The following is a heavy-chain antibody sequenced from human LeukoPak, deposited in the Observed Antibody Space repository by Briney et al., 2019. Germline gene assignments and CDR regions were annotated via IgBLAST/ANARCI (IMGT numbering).Heavy chain of an antibody. Sequence: PSQTLSLTCTVSGGSISSGGYYWSWIRQHPGKGLEWIGYIYYSGSTYYNPSLKSRVTISVDTSKNQFSLKLSSVTAADTAVYYCARAYDKARKYYYDSSGAHFDYWGQGTLVTVSS. J-gene: IGHJ4*02. CDR3: ARAYDKARKYYYDSSGAHFDY. CDR1: GGSISSGGYY. V-gene: IGHV4-31*03. CDR2: IYYSGST. D-gene: IGHD3-22*01.